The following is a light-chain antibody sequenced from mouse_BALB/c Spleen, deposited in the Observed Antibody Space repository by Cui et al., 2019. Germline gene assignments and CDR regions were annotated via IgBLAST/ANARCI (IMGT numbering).Light chain of an antibody. V-gene: IGKV3-5*01. CDR2: RAS. CDR3: QQSNEDPWT. J-gene: IGKJ1*01. CDR1: ESVDSSSNSS. Sequence: DIMLTQSQASLAVYLCQRATISCRASESVDSSSNSSMHWYQHKPGQPPKPHIYRASNLESGFPASFSCSGCRTGFTLTIKPGEADDVATSYCQQSNEDPWTFGGGTKLEIK.